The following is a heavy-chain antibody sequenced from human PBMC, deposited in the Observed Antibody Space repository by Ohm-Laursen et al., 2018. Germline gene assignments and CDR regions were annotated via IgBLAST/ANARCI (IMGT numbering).Heavy chain of an antibody. Sequence: SLRLSCAASGFTFSNAWMSWVRQAPGKGLEWVGRIKRRADGETTDYPAPVEGRFTISRDDSKTTLYLQMNSLKTEDTALYYCTTELRWELPNFNYWGQGTLVTVSS. CDR1: GFTFSNAW. CDR3: TTELRWELPNFNY. CDR2: IKRRADGETT. V-gene: IGHV3-15*01. D-gene: IGHD4-23*01. J-gene: IGHJ4*02.